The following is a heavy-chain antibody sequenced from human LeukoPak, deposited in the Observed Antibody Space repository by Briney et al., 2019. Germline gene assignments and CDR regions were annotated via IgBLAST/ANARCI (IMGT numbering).Heavy chain of an antibody. CDR1: GGSISSSSYY. D-gene: IGHD1-26*01. Sequence: SETLSLTCTVSGGSISSSSYYWGWIRQPPGKGLEWIGSIYYSGSTYYSPSLKSRVTISVDTSKNQFSLKLSSVTAADTAVYYCARRPGIVGAQADWGQGTLVTVSS. CDR3: ARRPGIVGAQAD. J-gene: IGHJ4*02. V-gene: IGHV4-39*01. CDR2: IYYSGST.